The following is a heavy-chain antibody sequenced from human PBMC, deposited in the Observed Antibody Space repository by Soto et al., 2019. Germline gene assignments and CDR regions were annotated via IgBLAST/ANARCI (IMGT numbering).Heavy chain of an antibody. CDR3: VKDMAYGGNSGPFDC. V-gene: IGHV3-43*01. CDR1: GFTFSGYT. CDR2: INWDSGGT. J-gene: IGHJ4*02. D-gene: IGHD4-17*01. Sequence: EVQLVESGGGVVQPGGSLRLSCAASGFTFSGYTMHWVRQAPGKGLEWVSLINWDSGGTYYADSVRGRFTISRDNSKNSLYLQMNSLRNEHTALYYCVKDMAYGGNSGPFDCWGQGTLATVSS.